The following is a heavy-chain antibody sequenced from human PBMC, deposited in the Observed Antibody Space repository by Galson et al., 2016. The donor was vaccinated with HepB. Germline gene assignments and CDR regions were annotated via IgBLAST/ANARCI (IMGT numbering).Heavy chain of an antibody. D-gene: IGHD2-15*01. CDR2: IIPVHDKP. CDR3: ARESCSGTSCSHFYFYGMDV. J-gene: IGHJ6*02. CDR1: GGPFSNYA. V-gene: IGHV1-69*10. Sequence: SVKVSCKVSGGPFSNYAIDWVRQAPGQGLEWMGGIIPVHDKPNYAQKFQGRITITADKSTRTAYMELRSLRSEDTAMYYCARESCSGTSCSHFYFYGMDVWGQGTTVTASS.